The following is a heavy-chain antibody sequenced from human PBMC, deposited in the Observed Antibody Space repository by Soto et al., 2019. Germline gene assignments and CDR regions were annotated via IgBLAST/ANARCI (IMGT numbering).Heavy chain of an antibody. J-gene: IGHJ4*02. CDR3: ARDKITGLFDY. CDR1: GYSISSSNW. Sequence: LSLTCAVSGYSISSSNWWGWIRQPPGKGLEWIGYIYYSGSTYYNPSLKSRVTMSVDTSKNQFSLKLSSVTAVDTAVYYCARDKITGLFDYWGQGTLVTVSS. CDR2: IYYSGST. D-gene: IGHD2-8*02. V-gene: IGHV4-28*03.